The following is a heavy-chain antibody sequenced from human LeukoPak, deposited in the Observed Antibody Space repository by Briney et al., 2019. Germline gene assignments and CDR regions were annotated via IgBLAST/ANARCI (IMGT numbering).Heavy chain of an antibody. V-gene: IGHV3-23*01. CDR2: ISGSGGST. CDR3: AKSGIVVGDRFDY. D-gene: IGHD2-15*01. J-gene: IGHJ4*02. CDR1: GFTFSSYA. Sequence: PGGSLRLSCAASGFTFSSYAMSWVRQAPGKGLEWVSAISGSGGSTYYADSVKGRFTISRDNSKNALYLQMNSLRAEDTAVYYCAKSGIVVGDRFDYWGQGTLVTVSS.